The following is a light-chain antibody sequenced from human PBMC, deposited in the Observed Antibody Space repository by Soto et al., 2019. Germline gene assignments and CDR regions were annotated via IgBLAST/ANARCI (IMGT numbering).Light chain of an antibody. CDR1: QNIRSR. CDR3: KQYHSYWK. CDR2: DAS. J-gene: IGKJ1*01. V-gene: IGKV1-5*01. Sequence: DFQMTHSPSTLSASVVYRVTITCRSSQNIRSRLAWFQQKPGKAPKLLIYDASSLESGVPQRFSGSGSGKEFTLTISSLQTDDFSTYYCKQYHSYWKFGQGTKVDIK.